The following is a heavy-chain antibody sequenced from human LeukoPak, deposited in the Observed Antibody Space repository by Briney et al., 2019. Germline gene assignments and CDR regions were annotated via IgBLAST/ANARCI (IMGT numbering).Heavy chain of an antibody. J-gene: IGHJ4*02. Sequence: PGGSLRLSCAASGFTFSSYAMHWVRQAPGKGLGWVAVISYDGSNKYYADSVKGRFTISRDNSKNTLYLQMNSLRAEDTAVYYCARAQGPLLLRWGDYWGQGTLVTVSS. V-gene: IGHV3-30-3*01. D-gene: IGHD4-23*01. CDR3: ARAQGPLLLRWGDY. CDR1: GFTFSSYA. CDR2: ISYDGSNK.